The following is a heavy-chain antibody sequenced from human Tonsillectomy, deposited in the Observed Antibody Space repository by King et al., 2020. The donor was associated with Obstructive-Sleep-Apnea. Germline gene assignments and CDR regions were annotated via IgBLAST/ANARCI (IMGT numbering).Heavy chain of an antibody. J-gene: IGHJ4*02. Sequence: VQLQQWGAGLLKPSETLSLTCAVYGGSFSGYYWSWIRQPPGKGLEGIGEINHSGSTNYNPSLKSRVTISVDTSKNHFSLKLSSVTAADTAVYYCARLLRLYYYDSSGSPYFDYWGQGTLVTVSS. D-gene: IGHD3-22*01. V-gene: IGHV4-34*01. CDR2: INHSGST. CDR3: ARLLRLYYYDSSGSPYFDY. CDR1: GGSFSGYY.